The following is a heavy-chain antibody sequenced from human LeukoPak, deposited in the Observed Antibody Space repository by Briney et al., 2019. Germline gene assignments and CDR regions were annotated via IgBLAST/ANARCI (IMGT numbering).Heavy chain of an antibody. D-gene: IGHD3-10*01. CDR1: GGSISSSNW. V-gene: IGHV4-4*02. J-gene: IGHJ4*02. CDR2: IYHSGRT. CDR3: ARTRYYYNSRSYGAPYYFDY. Sequence: SETLSLTCTVSGGSISSSNWWSWVRQPPGKGLEWIGEIYHSGRTNYNPSLKSRVTISVDKSKNQFSLKLSSVTAADTAVYYCARTRYYYNSRSYGAPYYFDYWGQGTLVTVSS.